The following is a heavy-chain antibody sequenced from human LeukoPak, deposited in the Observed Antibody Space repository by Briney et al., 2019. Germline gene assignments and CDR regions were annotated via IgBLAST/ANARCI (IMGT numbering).Heavy chain of an antibody. D-gene: IGHD6-13*01. V-gene: IGHV6-1*01. J-gene: IGHJ5*02. Sequence: SQTLSLTCAISGDRVSSNSAAWNWIRQSPSRGLEWRGRTYYRSKWYNDYAVSVKSRITINPDTSKNQFSLQLNSVTPEDTAVYYCARDPAAAAGTDQLTNWFDPWGQGTLVTVSS. CDR1: GDRVSSNSAA. CDR3: ARDPAAAAGTDQLTNWFDP. CDR2: TYYRSKWYN.